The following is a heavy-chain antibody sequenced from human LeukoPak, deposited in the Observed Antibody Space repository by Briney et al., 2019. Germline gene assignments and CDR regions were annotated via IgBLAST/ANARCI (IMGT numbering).Heavy chain of an antibody. CDR3: ARDLAAAGTIDP. Sequence: PSETLSLTCTVSGGSISSYYWSWIRQPPGKGLEWIGYIYYSGSTNYNPSLKSRVTISVDTSKNQFSLRLSSVTAADTAVYYCARDLAAAGTIDPWGQGTLVTVSS. D-gene: IGHD6-13*01. J-gene: IGHJ5*02. V-gene: IGHV4-59*01. CDR1: GGSISSYY. CDR2: IYYSGST.